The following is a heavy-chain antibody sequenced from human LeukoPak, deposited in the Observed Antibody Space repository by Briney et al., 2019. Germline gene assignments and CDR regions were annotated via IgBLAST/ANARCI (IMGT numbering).Heavy chain of an antibody. CDR1: GFTFSSYC. J-gene: IGHJ4*02. CDR3: ARDPYYYDSCGYSP. CDR2: IKQDGSEK. Sequence: GALRLSCAASGFTFSSYCMSWVRQAPGKGLEWVANIKQDGSEKYYVDSVKGRFTISRDNAKNSLYLQMNSLRAEDTAVYYCARDPYYYDSCGYSPWGQGTLVTVSS. D-gene: IGHD3-22*01. V-gene: IGHV3-7*03.